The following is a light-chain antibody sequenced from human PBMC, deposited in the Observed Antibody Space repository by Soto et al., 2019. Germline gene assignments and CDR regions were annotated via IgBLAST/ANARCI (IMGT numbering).Light chain of an antibody. CDR1: SSNIGAGYD. Sequence: QSVLTQPPSVSGAPGQRVTISCTGASSNIGAGYDVHWYQQLPGTAPKLLIYGNNNRPSGVPDRFSGSKSGTSASLAITGLQAGDEAVYYCQSFDSRLSGYVFGTGTKVTVL. V-gene: IGLV1-40*01. CDR2: GNN. J-gene: IGLJ1*01. CDR3: QSFDSRLSGYV.